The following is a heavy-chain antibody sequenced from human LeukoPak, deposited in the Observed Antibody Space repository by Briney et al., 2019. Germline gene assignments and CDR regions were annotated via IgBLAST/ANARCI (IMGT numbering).Heavy chain of an antibody. J-gene: IGHJ6*02. Sequence: GGSLRLSCAASGFTFSNAWMNWARQARGKGLEWVASINHNGNVNYYVDSVKGRFTISRDNAKNSLYLQMGNLRAEDTAVYFCARGGGLDVWGQGATVTVSS. CDR2: INHNGNVN. CDR1: GFTFSNAW. V-gene: IGHV3-7*03. CDR3: ARGGGLDV. D-gene: IGHD3-16*01.